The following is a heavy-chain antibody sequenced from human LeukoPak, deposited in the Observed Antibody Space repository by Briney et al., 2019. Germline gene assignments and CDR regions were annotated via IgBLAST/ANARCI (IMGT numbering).Heavy chain of an antibody. CDR1: GYSLTSYW. CDR3: ARPYYYDSSGHPLGAFDI. D-gene: IGHD3-22*01. Sequence: GESLKISCKGSGYSLTSYWIGWVRQMPGKGLEWMGIIYPGDSDTRYSPSFQGQVTISADKSISTAYLQWSSLKASDTAMYYCARPYYYDSSGHPLGAFDIWGQGTMVTVSS. V-gene: IGHV5-51*01. J-gene: IGHJ3*02. CDR2: IYPGDSDT.